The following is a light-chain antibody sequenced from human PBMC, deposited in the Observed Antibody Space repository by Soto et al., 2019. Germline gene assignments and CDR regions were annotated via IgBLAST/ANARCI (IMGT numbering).Light chain of an antibody. J-gene: IGLJ2*01. V-gene: IGLV2-14*01. CDR1: SSDVGGYDF. CDR2: EVS. CDR3: SSHSSSSTLV. Sequence: QSALTQPASLSGSPGQSITISCTGTSSDVGGYDFVSWYQQHPGKAPKLMIYEVSNRPSGFSNRFSGSKSGNTASLTISGLQAEDEADYYCSSHSSSSTLVFGGGTKLTVL.